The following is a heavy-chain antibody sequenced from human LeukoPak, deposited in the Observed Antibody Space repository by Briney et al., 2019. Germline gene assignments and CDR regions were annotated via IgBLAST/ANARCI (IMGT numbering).Heavy chain of an antibody. CDR3: ARAGIAAAGTIRGVKYFQH. V-gene: IGHV4-39*01. J-gene: IGHJ1*01. Sequence: SETLSLTCTVSGDSTSSSSYYWAWIRQPPGKGLEWIGVIYYNGRTFYNPSLESRLTISVDTSKNQFSLKLSSVTAADTAVYYCARAGIAAAGTIRGVKYFQHWGQGTLVTVSS. D-gene: IGHD6-13*01. CDR1: GDSTSSSSYY. CDR2: IYYNGRT.